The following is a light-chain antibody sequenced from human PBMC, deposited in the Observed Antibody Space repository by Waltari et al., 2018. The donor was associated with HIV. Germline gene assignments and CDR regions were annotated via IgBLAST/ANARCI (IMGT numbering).Light chain of an antibody. CDR3: AAWDDSLNGVV. Sequence: QSVLTQPPSVSGAPRQRVTISCSGGSSNIGNNGVTWYQQIPGRPPKLLIHYNDLLPSGVSDRFSVSKSGTSASLGISGLQSEDEATYFCAAWDDSLNGVVFGGGTRLTVL. V-gene: IGLV1-36*01. CDR1: SSNIGNNG. CDR2: YND. J-gene: IGLJ2*01.